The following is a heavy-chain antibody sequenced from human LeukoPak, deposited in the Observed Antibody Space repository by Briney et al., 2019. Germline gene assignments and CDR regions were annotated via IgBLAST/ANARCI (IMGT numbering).Heavy chain of an antibody. J-gene: IGHJ4*02. Sequence: GGSLRLSCAASGFTFSSYSMNWVRQAPGKGLEWVSSISSSSSYIYCADSVKGRFTISRDNAKNSLYLQMNSLRAEDTAVYYCSRDLRGADDYWGQGTLVTVSS. CDR3: SRDLRGADDY. CDR1: GFTFSSYS. D-gene: IGHD1-26*01. CDR2: ISSSSSYI. V-gene: IGHV3-21*01.